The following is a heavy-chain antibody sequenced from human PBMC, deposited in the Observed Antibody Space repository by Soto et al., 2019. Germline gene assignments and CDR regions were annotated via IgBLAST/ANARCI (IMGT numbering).Heavy chain of an antibody. CDR1: GFTFNDFE. V-gene: IGHV3-48*03. Sequence: EVQLLESGGGLVQPGGSLRLSCGVSGFTFNDFEMNWVRQAPGKGLEWLAYIDGSGTTKKYADSVRGRFTISRDNPNNSLLLPVSTLGAAGATIYDFTSGFGRFNYWGQGTLVSVSS. J-gene: IGHJ4*02. CDR2: IDGSGTTK. CDR3: TSGFGRFNY. D-gene: IGHD3-10*01.